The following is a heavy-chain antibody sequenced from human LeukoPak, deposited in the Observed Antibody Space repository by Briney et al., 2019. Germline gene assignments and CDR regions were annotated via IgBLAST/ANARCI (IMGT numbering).Heavy chain of an antibody. CDR1: RFTFSSYS. J-gene: IGHJ6*02. Sequence: GGSLRLSCAASRFTFSSYSMNWVRQAPGKGLEWVSSISSSSGYIYYADSAKGRFTISRDNAKNSPYLQMNSLRAEDTAVYYCARESDTAMVLSYYYGMDVWGQGTTVTVSS. D-gene: IGHD5-18*01. V-gene: IGHV3-21*01. CDR2: ISSSSGYI. CDR3: ARESDTAMVLSYYYGMDV.